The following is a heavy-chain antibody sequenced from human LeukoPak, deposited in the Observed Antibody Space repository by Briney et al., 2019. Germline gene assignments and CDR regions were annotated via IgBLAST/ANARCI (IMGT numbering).Heavy chain of an antibody. V-gene: IGHV4-4*07. D-gene: IGHD6-13*01. CDR3: ARDPDGSSWGYAFDI. CDR2: IYNSGNT. J-gene: IGHJ3*02. CDR1: GGSISSYY. Sequence: PSETLSLTCTVSGGSISSYYWSWIRQPAGKGLGWIGRIYNSGNTNYNPSLKSRVTMSVDTSKNQFSLKLSSVTAADTAMYYCARDPDGSSWGYAFDIWGQGTMVTVSS.